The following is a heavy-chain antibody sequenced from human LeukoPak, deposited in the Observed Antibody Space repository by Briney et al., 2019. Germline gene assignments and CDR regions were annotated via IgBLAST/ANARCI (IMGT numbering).Heavy chain of an antibody. CDR3: ARVRYSGYDSRYYYYMDV. CDR1: GFTFDDYG. Sequence: GGSLRLSCAASGFTFDDYGMSWVRQAPGKGLEWVSGINWNGGSTGYADSVKGRFTISRDNAKNSLYLQMNSLRAEDTALYYCARVRYSGYDSRYYYYMDVWGKGTTVTVSS. CDR2: INWNGGST. J-gene: IGHJ6*03. D-gene: IGHD5-12*01. V-gene: IGHV3-20*04.